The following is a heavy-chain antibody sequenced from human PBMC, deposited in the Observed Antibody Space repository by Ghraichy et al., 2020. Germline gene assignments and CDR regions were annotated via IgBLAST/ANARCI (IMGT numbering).Heavy chain of an antibody. V-gene: IGHV3-23*01. CDR1: GFTFSSYA. CDR2: ISGSGGST. Sequence: GGSLRLSCAASGFTFSSYAMSWVRQAPGKGLEWVSAISGSGGSTYYADSVKGRFTISRDNSKNTLYLQMNSLRAEDTAVYYCAKVFRGDYIWGSVTHDYYFDYWGQGTLVTVSS. CDR3: AKVFRGDYIWGSVTHDYYFDY. D-gene: IGHD3-16*01. J-gene: IGHJ4*02.